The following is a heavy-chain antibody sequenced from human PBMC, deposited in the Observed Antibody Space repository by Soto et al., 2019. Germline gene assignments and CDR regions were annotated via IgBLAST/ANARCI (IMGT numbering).Heavy chain of an antibody. CDR1: GFTFSSYS. V-gene: IGHV3-48*01. J-gene: IGHJ6*02. Sequence: GGSLRLSCGASGFTFSSYSMNWVRQAPGKGLEWISHISASSRTLFYAESVKGRFTISRDNAKNSLYLQMNSLRAEDTAVYYFARSYYDSSASYASYGMDVWGQGTTVTVSS. D-gene: IGHD3-22*01. CDR2: ISASSRTL. CDR3: ARSYYDSSASYASYGMDV.